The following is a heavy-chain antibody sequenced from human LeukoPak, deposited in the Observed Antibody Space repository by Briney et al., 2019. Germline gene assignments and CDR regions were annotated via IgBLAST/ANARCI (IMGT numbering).Heavy chain of an antibody. J-gene: IGHJ6*04. D-gene: IGHD3-9*01. V-gene: IGHV1-2*02. Sequence: ASVKVSCKASGYTFTGYYMHWVRQAPGQGLEWMGWINPNSGGTNYAQKLQGRVTMTTDTSTSTAYMELRSLRSDDTAVYYCARDQVLGDILTGYPGMDVWGKGTTVTVSS. CDR1: GYTFTGYY. CDR3: ARDQVLGDILTGYPGMDV. CDR2: INPNSGGT.